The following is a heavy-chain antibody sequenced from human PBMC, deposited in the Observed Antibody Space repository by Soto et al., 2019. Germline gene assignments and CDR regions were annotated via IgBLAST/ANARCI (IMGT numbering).Heavy chain of an antibody. Sequence: EVQLLESGGGLVQPGGSLRLSCAASGFTFSSYVMNWVRQAPGKGLEWVSGISGSGSNTYYADPVKGRFTISRDNSNDTLYLQMTSLRAEDTAVYYCAHPYYSGSSYYGIDVWAEGPRSPSP. CDR1: GFTFSSYV. CDR3: AHPYYSGSSYYGIDV. V-gene: IGHV3-23*01. CDR2: ISGSGSNT. D-gene: IGHD3-10*01. J-gene: IGHJ6*02.